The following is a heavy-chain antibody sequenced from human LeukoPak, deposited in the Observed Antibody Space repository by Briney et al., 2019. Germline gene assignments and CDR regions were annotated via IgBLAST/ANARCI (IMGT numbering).Heavy chain of an antibody. CDR1: GFTVSSNY. CDR3: ARGEDYGDYFDY. D-gene: IGHD4-17*01. CDR2: VYSGGST. J-gene: IGHJ4*02. Sequence: PGGSLRLSCAVSGFTVSSNYMNWVRQAPGKGLEWVSVVYSGGSTYYADSVRGRFTISRDNSKNTLYLQMNSLRAEDTAVYYCARGEDYGDYFDYWGQGTLVTVFS. V-gene: IGHV3-53*01.